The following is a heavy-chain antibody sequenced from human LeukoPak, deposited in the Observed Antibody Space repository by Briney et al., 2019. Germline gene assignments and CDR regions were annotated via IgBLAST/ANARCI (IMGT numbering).Heavy chain of an antibody. J-gene: IGHJ6*02. CDR3: ARDLRTGSENGLDV. Sequence: PGGSLRLSCTVSEFTLSDYYMTWIRQAPGKGLEGVSYMTSSGTTTYYADSVKGRFTISRDNSKNSLYLQMDSLRAEDTAVYYCARDLRTGSENGLDVWGQGTTVTVSS. D-gene: IGHD6-25*01. V-gene: IGHV3-11*01. CDR2: MTSSGTTT. CDR1: EFTLSDYY.